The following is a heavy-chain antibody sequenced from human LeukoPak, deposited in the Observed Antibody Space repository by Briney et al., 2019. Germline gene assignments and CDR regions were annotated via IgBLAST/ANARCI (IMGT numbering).Heavy chain of an antibody. CDR1: GYTFTSYG. Sequence: GASVKVSCKASGYTFTSYGFSWVRQAPGQGLEWMGWINAYNGNTNYAQKLQGRVTMTTDTSTSTACMELRSLRFDDTAVYYCARRQGTTLSFDYWGQGTLVTVSS. D-gene: IGHD1-1*01. V-gene: IGHV1-18*01. CDR3: ARRQGTTLSFDY. J-gene: IGHJ4*02. CDR2: INAYNGNT.